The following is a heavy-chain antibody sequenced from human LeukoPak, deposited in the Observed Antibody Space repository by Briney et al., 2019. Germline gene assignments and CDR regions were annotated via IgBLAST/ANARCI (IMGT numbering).Heavy chain of an antibody. Sequence: GASVKVSCKASGYTFTSYDINWVRQATGQGLEWMGWMNPNSGNTGYAQKFQGRVTMTRNTPISTAYMELSSLRSEDTAVYYCAKEGALDYYDSSGHFDYWGQGTLVTVSS. CDR1: GYTFTSYD. CDR3: AKEGALDYYDSSGHFDY. CDR2: MNPNSGNT. D-gene: IGHD3-22*01. J-gene: IGHJ4*02. V-gene: IGHV1-8*01.